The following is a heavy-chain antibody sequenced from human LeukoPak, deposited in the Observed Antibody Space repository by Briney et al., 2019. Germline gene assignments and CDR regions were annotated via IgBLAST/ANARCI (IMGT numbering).Heavy chain of an antibody. CDR3: ATPTTEKSLLRLASGAFDI. V-gene: IGHV4-61*02. CDR2: IYTSGST. CDR1: GGSISSGSYY. J-gene: IGHJ3*02. D-gene: IGHD2/OR15-2a*01. Sequence: SQTLSLTCTVSGGSISSGSYYWSWIRQPAGKGLEWIGRIYTSGSTNYNPSLKSRVTISVDTSKNQFSLKLSSVTAADTAVYYCATPTTEKSLLRLASGAFDIWGQGTMVTVSS.